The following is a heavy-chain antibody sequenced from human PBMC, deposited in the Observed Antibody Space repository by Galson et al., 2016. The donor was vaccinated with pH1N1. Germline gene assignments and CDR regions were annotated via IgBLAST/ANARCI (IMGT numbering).Heavy chain of an antibody. D-gene: IGHD5-12*01. J-gene: IGHJ4*02. Sequence: SLRLSCAASGFTFTSYAMHWVRQAPGKGLEWVADILYDGTNEYYADSVKGRFTISRDKTQSTVYLQMNSLRTEDTAVCYCARDSEYSGHEGFHWAQGTLVIVSS. V-gene: IGHV3-30*04. CDR1: GFTFTSYA. CDR3: ARDSEYSGHEGFH. CDR2: ILYDGTNE.